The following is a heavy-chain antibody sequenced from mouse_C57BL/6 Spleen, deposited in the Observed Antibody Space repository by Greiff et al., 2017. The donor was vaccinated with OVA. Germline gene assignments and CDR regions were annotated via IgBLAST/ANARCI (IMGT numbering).Heavy chain of an antibody. V-gene: IGHV1-64*01. Sequence: QVQLQQPGAELVKPGASVKLSCKASGYTFTSYWMHWVKQRPGQGLEWIGMIHPNSGSTNYNEKFESKATLTVDKSSSTAYMQLSSLTSEDSAVYYCARWGYYYAMDYWGQGTSVTVSS. CDR1: GYTFTSYW. CDR3: ARWGYYYAMDY. J-gene: IGHJ4*01. CDR2: IHPNSGST.